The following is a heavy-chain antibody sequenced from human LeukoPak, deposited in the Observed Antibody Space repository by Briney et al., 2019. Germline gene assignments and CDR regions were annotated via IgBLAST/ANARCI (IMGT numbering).Heavy chain of an antibody. J-gene: IGHJ4*02. Sequence: GGSLRLSCAASGFTFSSYAMSWVRQAPGKGLEWVSAISGSGGSTYYADSVKGRFTTSRDNSKNNLYLQMHSLRAEDTAVYYCAKPSPSNQYYDILTGYYYPNPIDYWGQGTLVTVSS. CDR2: ISGSGGST. D-gene: IGHD3-9*01. V-gene: IGHV3-23*01. CDR3: AKPSPSNQYYDILTGYYYPNPIDY. CDR1: GFTFSSYA.